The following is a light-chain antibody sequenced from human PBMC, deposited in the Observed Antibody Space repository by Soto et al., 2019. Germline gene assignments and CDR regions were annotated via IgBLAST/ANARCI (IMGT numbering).Light chain of an antibody. V-gene: IGKV1-5*03. Sequence: DIQLTQSPSTLSASVGDRVTITCRASQGVSSWLAWYQQKPGKAPKLLIYKASSLESGVPSRFSGSGSGTDFTLTISSLQPDDFATYYCQQYQTTWAFGQGTKVEIK. CDR2: KAS. J-gene: IGKJ1*01. CDR3: QQYQTTWA. CDR1: QGVSSW.